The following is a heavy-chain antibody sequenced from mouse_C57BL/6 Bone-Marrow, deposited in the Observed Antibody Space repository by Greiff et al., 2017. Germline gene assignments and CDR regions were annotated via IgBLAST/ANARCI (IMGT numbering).Heavy chain of an antibody. D-gene: IGHD4-1*01. V-gene: IGHV1-82*01. CDR2: IYPGDGDT. CDR1: GYAFSSSW. CDR3: AKLTGTRGFAY. J-gene: IGHJ3*01. Sequence: VQLQQSGPELVKPGASVKISCKASGYAFSSSWMNWVKQRPGKGLEWIGRIYPGDGDTNYNGKFKGKATLTADKSSSTAYLQLSSLTSEDSAVYFCAKLTGTRGFAYWGQGTLVTVSA.